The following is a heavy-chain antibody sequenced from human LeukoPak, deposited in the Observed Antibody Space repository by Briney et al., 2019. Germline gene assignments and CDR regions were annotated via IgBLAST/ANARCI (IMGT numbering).Heavy chain of an antibody. CDR2: LNPNGGGP. Sequence: AAVKVSCKASGYTFTNFYIHWMRQAPGQGLEWMGLLNPNGGGPIYAQKFQGRVIMTTDMSASTVYMELTSLRSEDTAVYYCARADIVVVVDPIASFDFWGQGTLVTVSS. CDR3: ARADIVVVVDPIASFDF. J-gene: IGHJ4*02. V-gene: IGHV1-46*01. D-gene: IGHD2-15*01. CDR1: GYTFTNFY.